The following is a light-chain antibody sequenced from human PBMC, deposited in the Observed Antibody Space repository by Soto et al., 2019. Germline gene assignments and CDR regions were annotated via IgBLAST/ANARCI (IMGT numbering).Light chain of an antibody. CDR3: KQYNKWTLN. V-gene: IGKV3-15*01. CDR2: GES. J-gene: IGKJ4*01. CDR1: QSVRSH. Sequence: EIFMTHSPATLSLSPLDRATLSCRSSQSVRSHLAWFQRKPGQPPRLLIFGESTRATGVPARFSGSGSGTEFTLIIRSLQSEAFEVYLCKQYNKWTLNFGGGNXVEIK.